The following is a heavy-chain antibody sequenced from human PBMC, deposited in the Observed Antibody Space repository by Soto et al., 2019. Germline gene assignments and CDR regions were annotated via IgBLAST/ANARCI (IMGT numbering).Heavy chain of an antibody. D-gene: IGHD3-22*01. CDR3: ARDQLYYNDISGRPLNAFDV. Sequence: EVDLVESGGGLVQSGGSLRLSCAASGFTFRNYGMNWVRQAPGKGLEWVSYIGIGSSTTYYADSVKGRFTIYRDNAKNSLYLQMNSLRAEDTAVYYCARDQLYYNDISGRPLNAFDVWGQGPMVTVSS. V-gene: IGHV3-48*01. CDR1: GFTFRNYG. CDR2: IGIGSSTT. J-gene: IGHJ3*01.